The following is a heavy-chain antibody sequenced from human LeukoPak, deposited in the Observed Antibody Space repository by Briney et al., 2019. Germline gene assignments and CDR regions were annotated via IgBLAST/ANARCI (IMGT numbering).Heavy chain of an antibody. J-gene: IGHJ4*02. CDR1: GGSISSYY. V-gene: IGHV4-59*08. CDR3: ARQYSSSPTFDY. Sequence: PSETLSLTCTVSGGSISSYYWSWIRQPPGKGLEWIGYIYYSGSTNYNPSLKSRVTISVDTSKNQFSLKLSSLTAADTAVCYCARQYSSSPTFDYWGQGTLVTVSS. CDR2: IYYSGST. D-gene: IGHD6-13*01.